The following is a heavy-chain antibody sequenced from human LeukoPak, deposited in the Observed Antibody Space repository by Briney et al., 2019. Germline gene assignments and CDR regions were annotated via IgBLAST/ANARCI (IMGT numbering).Heavy chain of an antibody. CDR1: GFTFSSYA. D-gene: IGHD1-26*01. CDR3: AKARGTYCVDS. J-gene: IGHJ4*02. V-gene: IGHV3-23*01. Sequence: GGSLRLSCAASGFTFSSYAMSWVRQAPGKGLEWVSAISGSGGSTYYADSVKGRFTISRDNSKNTLYLQINSLRAGDAALYYCAKARGTYCVDSWGQGTLVTVSS. CDR2: ISGSGGST.